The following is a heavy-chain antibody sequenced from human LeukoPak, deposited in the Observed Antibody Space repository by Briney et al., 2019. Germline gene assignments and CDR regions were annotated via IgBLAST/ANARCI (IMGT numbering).Heavy chain of an antibody. CDR3: AKGRDRDSSGWYVGGFFDY. V-gene: IGHV3-30*18. CDR2: ISYDGSNK. D-gene: IGHD6-19*01. Sequence: PGGSLRLSCAASGFTFSSYGMHWVRQAPGKGLEWVAVISYDGSNKYYADSVKGRFTISRDNSKNTLYLQMNSLRAEDMAVYYCAKGRDRDSSGWYVGGFFDYWGQGTLVTVSS. J-gene: IGHJ4*02. CDR1: GFTFSSYG.